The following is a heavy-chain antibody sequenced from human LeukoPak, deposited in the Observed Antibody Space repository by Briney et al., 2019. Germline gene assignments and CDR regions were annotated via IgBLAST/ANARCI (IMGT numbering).Heavy chain of an antibody. Sequence: SVKVSCKASGCTFSSYAISWVRQAPGQGLELMGGIIPIFGTGNYATKLQGSVTITADESTSTAYMELSSLRSEDTAVYYCARDLSVAAYCGGDCYSWFDPWGQGTLVTVSS. J-gene: IGHJ5*02. CDR1: GCTFSSYA. D-gene: IGHD2-21*02. V-gene: IGHV1-69*13. CDR2: IIPIFGTG. CDR3: ARDLSVAAYCGGDCYSWFDP.